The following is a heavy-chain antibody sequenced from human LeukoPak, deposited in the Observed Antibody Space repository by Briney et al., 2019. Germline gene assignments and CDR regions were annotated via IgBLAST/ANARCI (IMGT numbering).Heavy chain of an antibody. J-gene: IGHJ3*02. CDR1: GYTLTELS. D-gene: IGHD2-21*02. CDR2: IIPIFGTA. V-gene: IGHV1-69*13. CDR3: ATPRTCGGDCYVAFDI. Sequence: GASVKVSSKVSGYTLTELSMHWVRQAPGQGLEWMGGIIPIFGTANYAQKFQGRVTITADESTSTAYMELSSLRSEDTAVYYCATPRTCGGDCYVAFDIWGQGTMVTVSS.